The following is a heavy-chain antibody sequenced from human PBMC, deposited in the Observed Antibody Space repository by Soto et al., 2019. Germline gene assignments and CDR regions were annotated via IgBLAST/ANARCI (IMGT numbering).Heavy chain of an antibody. V-gene: IGHV2-5*02. CDR2: IYWDDDK. CDR1: GFSLSSYGMG. J-gene: IGHJ4*02. D-gene: IGHD4-17*01. CDR3: AHAGDYDLLTFDH. Sequence: QITLKESGPTLVRPAQTLTLTCGFSGFSLSSYGMGVAWIRQPPGKALEWLALIYWDDDKRYSPSLKDRLAISKDTSSNKVVLTITNMEPGDTATYFCAHAGDYDLLTFDHWGPGTLVTVSS.